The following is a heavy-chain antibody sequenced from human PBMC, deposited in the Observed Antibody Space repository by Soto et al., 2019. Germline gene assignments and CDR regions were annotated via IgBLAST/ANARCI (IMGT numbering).Heavy chain of an antibody. D-gene: IGHD3-9*01. Sequence: SETLSVTCTVAGGSISSSSYYWGWIRQPPGKGLEWIGIIYYSGSTYYNPSLKSRVTISVDTSKNQFSLKLSSVTAADTAVYYCARHDILTGYYYYWGQGTLVTVSS. CDR2: IYYSGST. V-gene: IGHV4-39*01. CDR3: ARHDILTGYYYY. CDR1: GGSISSSSYY. J-gene: IGHJ4*02.